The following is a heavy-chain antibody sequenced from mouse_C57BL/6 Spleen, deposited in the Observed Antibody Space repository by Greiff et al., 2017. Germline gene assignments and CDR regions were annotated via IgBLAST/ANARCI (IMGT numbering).Heavy chain of an antibody. CDR1: GYTFTSYW. Sequence: QVQLQQPGAELVRPGSSVKLSCKASGYTFTSYWMHWVKQRPIQGLEWIGNIDPSDSETHYNQKFKDKATLTVDKSSGTAYMQLSSLTSEDSAVYYCARLGSYYFDYWGQGTTLTVSS. CDR2: IDPSDSET. CDR3: ARLGSYYFDY. D-gene: IGHD4-1*01. J-gene: IGHJ2*01. V-gene: IGHV1-52*01.